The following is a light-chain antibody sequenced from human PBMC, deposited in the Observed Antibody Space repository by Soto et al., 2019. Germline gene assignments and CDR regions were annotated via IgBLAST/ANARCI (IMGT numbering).Light chain of an antibody. CDR2: AAS. CDR3: QQYGSSPIT. Sequence: EIVLTQSPGTLSLSPGERATLSCRASQSVSSSYLACYQQKPGHAPRLLIYAASSRATGIPDRFSGSGSGTDFTLTSSRLEPEDFALYFCQQYGSSPITFGQGTRLEIK. V-gene: IGKV3-20*01. J-gene: IGKJ5*01. CDR1: QSVSSSY.